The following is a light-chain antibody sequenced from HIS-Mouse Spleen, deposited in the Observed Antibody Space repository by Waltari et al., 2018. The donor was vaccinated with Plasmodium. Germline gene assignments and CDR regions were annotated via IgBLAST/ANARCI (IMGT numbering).Light chain of an antibody. J-gene: IGLJ3*02. Sequence: QSALTQPASVSGSPGQSITISCTGTSSDVGGYHYVSWYQQHPGKAPKLLIYRNNQRPSGVPDRFSGSKSGTSASLAISGLRSEDEADYYCAAWDDSLSGPVFGGGTKLTVL. CDR2: RNN. CDR3: AAWDDSLSGPV. V-gene: IGLV1-47*01. CDR1: SSDVGGYHY.